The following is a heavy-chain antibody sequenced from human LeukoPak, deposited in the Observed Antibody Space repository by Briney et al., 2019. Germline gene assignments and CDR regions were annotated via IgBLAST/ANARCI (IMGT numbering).Heavy chain of an antibody. J-gene: IGHJ3*02. V-gene: IGHV3-66*01. D-gene: IGHD3-22*01. CDR1: GFTFSSHG. CDR2: IYSGGST. Sequence: GGTLRLSCAASGFTFSSHGMSWVRQAPGKGLEWVSVIYSGGSTYYADSVKGRFTISRDNSKNTLYLQMNSLRAEDTAVYYCARDGDKSGYYQEAFDIWGQGTMVTVSS. CDR3: ARDGDKSGYYQEAFDI.